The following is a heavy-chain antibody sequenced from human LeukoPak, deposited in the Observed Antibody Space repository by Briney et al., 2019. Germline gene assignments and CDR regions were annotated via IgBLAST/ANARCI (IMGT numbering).Heavy chain of an antibody. V-gene: IGHV3-48*03. J-gene: IGHJ4*02. CDR2: ISSSGSTI. CDR3: ARDPFTYYDILTGYSPHYFDY. Sequence: GGSLRLSCAASGFTFSSYEMNWVRQAPGKGLEWVSYISSSGSTIYYADSVKGRFTFSRDNGKNSLYLQMNSLRAEDTAVYYCARDPFTYYDILTGYSPHYFDYWGQGTLVTVSS. CDR1: GFTFSSYE. D-gene: IGHD3-9*01.